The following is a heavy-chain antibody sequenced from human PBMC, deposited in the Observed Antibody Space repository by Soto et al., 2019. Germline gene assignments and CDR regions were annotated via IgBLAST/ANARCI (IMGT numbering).Heavy chain of an antibody. CDR2: IYYSGST. D-gene: IGHD3-22*01. CDR1: GCSISSSSYY. CDR3: ARLSYYYDSSGPPDY. J-gene: IGHJ4*02. Sequence: ETLSLTCTVSGCSISSSSYYWGWIRQPPGKGLEWIGSIYYSGSTYYNPSLKSRVTISVDTSKNQFSLKLSSVTAADTAVYYCARLSYYYDSSGPPDYWGQGTLVTVSS. V-gene: IGHV4-39*01.